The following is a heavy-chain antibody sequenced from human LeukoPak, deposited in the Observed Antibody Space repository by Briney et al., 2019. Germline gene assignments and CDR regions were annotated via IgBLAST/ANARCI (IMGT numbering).Heavy chain of an antibody. CDR3: ARVGCSSTSCYGPFDY. D-gene: IGHD2-2*01. CDR2: IYHSGST. CDR1: GYSISSGYY. J-gene: IGHJ4*02. Sequence: SETLSLTCTVSGYSISSGYYWGWIRQPPGKGLEWIGSIYHSGSTHYNPSLKSRVTISVDTSKNQFSLKLSSVTAADTAVYYCARVGCSSTSCYGPFDYWGQGTLVTVSS. V-gene: IGHV4-38-2*02.